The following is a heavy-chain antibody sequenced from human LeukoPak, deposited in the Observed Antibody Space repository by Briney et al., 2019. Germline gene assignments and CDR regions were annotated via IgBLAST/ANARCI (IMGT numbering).Heavy chain of an antibody. D-gene: IGHD3-10*01. CDR3: ARTRGGMVRFDY. V-gene: IGHV4-34*01. CDR1: GGSFSGYY. J-gene: IGHJ4*02. Sequence: SETLSLTCAVYGGSFSGYYWSWIRQPPGKGLEWIGEINHSGSTNYNPSLKSRVTISVDTSKNQFSLKLSSVTAADTAVYYCARTRGGMVRFDYWGQGTLATVSS. CDR2: INHSGST.